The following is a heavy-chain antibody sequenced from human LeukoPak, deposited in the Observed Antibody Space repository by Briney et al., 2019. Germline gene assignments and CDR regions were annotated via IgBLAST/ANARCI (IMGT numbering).Heavy chain of an antibody. D-gene: IGHD6-6*01. J-gene: IGHJ6*02. CDR2: IQNSAIYRAKI. V-gene: IGHV4-59*08. Sequence: SETLSLTCAVSGGSICSYYWTWIRQPPGKGLEWVGYIQNSAIYRAKIKSSPSLQSRVSLSIDTSKNQVSLTVNSVTAADTAVYYCARLSSTLYYSMDVWGPGTAVTVSS. CDR3: ARLSSTLYYSMDV. CDR1: GGSICSYY.